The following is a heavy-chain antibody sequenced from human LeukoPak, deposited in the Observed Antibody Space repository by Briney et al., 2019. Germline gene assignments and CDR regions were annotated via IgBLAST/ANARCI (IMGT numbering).Heavy chain of an antibody. V-gene: IGHV4-59*01. CDR3: ARELGYCSSTSCSPRDAFDI. CDR2: IYYSGST. D-gene: IGHD2-2*01. J-gene: IGHJ3*02. Sequence: SETLSLTCTVSGGSISSYYWSWIRQPPGKGLEWIGYIYYSGSTNYNPSLKSRVTISVDTSKNQFSPKLSSVTAADTAVYYCARELGYCSSTSCSPRDAFDIWGQGTMVTVSS. CDR1: GGSISSYY.